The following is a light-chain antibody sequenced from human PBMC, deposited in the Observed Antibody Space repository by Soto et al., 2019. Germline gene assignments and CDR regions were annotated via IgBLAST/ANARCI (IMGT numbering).Light chain of an antibody. CDR3: QYWDNYSWT. J-gene: IGKJ1*01. Sequence: DIQMTQSPSTLSASVGDRVTITCRASQSITDWLAWYQQKPGKAPKFLIYKASNLEGGVPSRFSGSGSGTEFTLTISTVQPDYFATYYCQYWDNYSWTFGQGTNGEIK. CDR2: KAS. CDR1: QSITDW. V-gene: IGKV1-5*03.